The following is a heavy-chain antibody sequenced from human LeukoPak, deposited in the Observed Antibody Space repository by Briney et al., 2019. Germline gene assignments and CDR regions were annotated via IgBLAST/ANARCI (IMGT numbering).Heavy chain of an antibody. CDR3: ARGPYSSSWYDWFDP. J-gene: IGHJ5*02. V-gene: IGHV3-21*01. D-gene: IGHD6-13*01. CDR1: GFTFSSYS. CDR2: ISSSSSSYI. Sequence: PGGSLRLSCAASGFTFSSYSMNWVRQAPGKGLEWVSSISSSSSSYIYYADSVKGRFTISRDNAKNSLYLQMNSLRAEDTAVYYCARGPYSSSWYDWFDPWGQGTLVTVSS.